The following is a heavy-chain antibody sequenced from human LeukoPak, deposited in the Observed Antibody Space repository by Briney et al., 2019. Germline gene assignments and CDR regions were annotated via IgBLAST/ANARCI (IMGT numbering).Heavy chain of an antibody. V-gene: IGHV3-23*01. D-gene: IGHD3-16*02. CDR3: AEERAGYTNPYYFDY. CDR2: ISGSGANT. J-gene: IGHJ4*02. Sequence: GGSLRLPCAASGFTFSTYAMSWVRQAPGKGLEWVSTISGSGANTYYADSVRGRFAISRDNSKNTLYLHMNSLRAEDTAVYYCAEERAGYTNPYYFDYWGQGTLVTVSS. CDR1: GFTFSTYA.